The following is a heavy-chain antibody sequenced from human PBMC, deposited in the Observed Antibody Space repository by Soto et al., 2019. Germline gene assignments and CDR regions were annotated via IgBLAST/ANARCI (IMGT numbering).Heavy chain of an antibody. D-gene: IGHD4-17*01. V-gene: IGHV3-48*01. CDR3: ARGYTVTTALYGY. Sequence: EVQLVESGGGLVQPGGSLRLSCVVSGFTFRRYSMNWVRQAPGNGLEWVSYISRSGGTIYYADSVKGRFTISRDNAKNSLFLQTTSLRAEGTAVYFCARGYTVTTALYGYWGQGILVTVSS. J-gene: IGHJ4*02. CDR1: GFTFRRYS. CDR2: ISRSGGTI.